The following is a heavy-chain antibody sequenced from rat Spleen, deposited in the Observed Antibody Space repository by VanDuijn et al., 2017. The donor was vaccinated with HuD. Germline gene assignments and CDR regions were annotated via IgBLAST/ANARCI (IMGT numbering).Heavy chain of an antibody. Sequence: QGQLKESAPGLVQPSQTPSLTCTVSGFSLTNDGVSWVRQPPGKGLEWIGAIWSGGSTDYSSAIKSRLSISRDTPQSQIFLRMNSLQTEDTATYYCTTDRPGALMEAWGQGASVTVSS. V-gene: IGHV2-4*01. CDR1: GFSLTNDG. CDR3: TTDRPGALMEA. J-gene: IGHJ4*01. CDR2: IWSGGST. D-gene: IGHD5-1*01.